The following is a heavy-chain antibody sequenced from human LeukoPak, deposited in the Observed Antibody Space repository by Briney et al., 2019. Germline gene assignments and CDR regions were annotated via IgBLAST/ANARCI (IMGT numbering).Heavy chain of an antibody. CDR1: GFTFSTYA. Sequence: GGSLRLSCRASGFTFSTYAMSWVRQAPGKGLEWVSGSSGNGDGTYYADSVKGRFTISRDNSENTLYLQMNSLRAEDTAVYYCARGDIVATPDWWGQGTLVTVSS. V-gene: IGHV3-23*01. CDR3: ARGDIVATPDW. CDR2: SSGNGDGT. D-gene: IGHD5-12*01. J-gene: IGHJ4*02.